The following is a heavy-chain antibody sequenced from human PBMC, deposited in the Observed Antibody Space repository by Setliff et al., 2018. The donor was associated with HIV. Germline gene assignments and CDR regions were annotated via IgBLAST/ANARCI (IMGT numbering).Heavy chain of an antibody. D-gene: IGHD2-21*02. J-gene: IGHJ4*02. V-gene: IGHV4-39*07. CDR1: GGSINRSNYY. CDR3: ARLSGDYYYFDY. CDR2: ISYTGST. Sequence: SETLSLTCTVPGGSINRSNYYWGWIRQPPGKGLEWIGTISYTGSTYYDPSLESRVTISIDTSKNQFSLKLSSVTAADTAVYYCARLSGDYYYFDYWGQGTLVTVS.